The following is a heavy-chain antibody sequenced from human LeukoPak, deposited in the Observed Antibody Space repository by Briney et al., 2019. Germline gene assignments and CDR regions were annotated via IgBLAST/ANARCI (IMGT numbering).Heavy chain of an antibody. D-gene: IGHD6-13*01. Sequence: SGTLSLTCAVSGGSISSSNWWSWVRQPPGKGLEWIGEIYHSGSTNYNPSLKSRVTISVDKSKNQFSLKLSSVTAADTAVYYCARIAAAAHYYYMDVWGKGTTVTVSS. CDR1: GGSISSSNW. CDR3: ARIAAAAHYYYMDV. V-gene: IGHV4-4*02. CDR2: IYHSGST. J-gene: IGHJ6*03.